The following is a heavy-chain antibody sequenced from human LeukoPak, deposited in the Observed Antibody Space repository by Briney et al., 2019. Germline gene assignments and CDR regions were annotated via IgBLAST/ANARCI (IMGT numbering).Heavy chain of an antibody. J-gene: IGHJ4*02. CDR2: IYYSGST. D-gene: IGHD3-10*01. Sequence: SETLSLTCTVSGGSISSGGYYWSWIRQHPGKGLEWIGYIYYSGSTYYNPSLKSRVTISVDTSKNQFSLKLSSVTAADTAVYYCARHYLYQNYYGSGSYFDYWGQGTLVTVSS. CDR1: GGSISSGGYY. V-gene: IGHV4-31*03. CDR3: ARHYLYQNYYGSGSYFDY.